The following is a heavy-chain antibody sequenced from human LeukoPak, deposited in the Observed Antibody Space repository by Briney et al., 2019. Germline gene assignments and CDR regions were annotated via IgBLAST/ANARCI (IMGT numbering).Heavy chain of an antibody. CDR3: ARDPNGDYIGAFDM. D-gene: IGHD4-17*01. V-gene: IGHV3-23*01. CDR2: IRGGGTSE. CDR1: GFTFSAYA. J-gene: IGHJ3*02. Sequence: GGSLRLSCTASGFTFSAYAMMWVRQAPGKGPEWVSAIRGGGTSEFYADSVKGRFRISRDNSKDTLLLQMNSLRAEDTAVYYCARDPNGDYIGAFDMWGPGTMVTVSS.